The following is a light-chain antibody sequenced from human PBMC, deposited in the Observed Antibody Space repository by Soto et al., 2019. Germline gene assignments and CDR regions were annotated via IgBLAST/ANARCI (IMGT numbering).Light chain of an antibody. CDR2: AAS. V-gene: IGKV1-6*01. CDR3: LQDYNYHYT. J-gene: IGKJ2*01. CDR1: QGIGTD. Sequence: AIQMTQSPSSLSASVGDRVTITCRASQGIGTDLGWYQQTPGKAPKLLIYAASTLQSGVPSRFSGSGSGTDFTLTISSLQPEDFATYYCLQDYNYHYTCGQGTKLEIK.